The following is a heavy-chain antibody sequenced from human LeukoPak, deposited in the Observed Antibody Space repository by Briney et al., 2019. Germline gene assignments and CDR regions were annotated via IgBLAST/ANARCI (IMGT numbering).Heavy chain of an antibody. J-gene: IGHJ4*02. CDR2: IYYSGST. CDR1: GSSISSYY. D-gene: IGHD5/OR15-5a*01. V-gene: IGHV4-59*08. CDR3: ARVYRDYVDH. Sequence: PSETLSLTCTVSGSSISSYYWSWIRQPPGKGLEWIGYIYYSGSTNYNPSLKSRVTISVDTSKNQFSLKLSSVTAADTAMYYCARVYRDYVDHWGQGTLVTVSS.